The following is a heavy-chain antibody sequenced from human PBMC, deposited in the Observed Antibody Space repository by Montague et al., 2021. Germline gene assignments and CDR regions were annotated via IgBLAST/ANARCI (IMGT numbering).Heavy chain of an antibody. J-gene: IGHJ3*02. Sequence: TLSLTCTVSGGSISSSNYSWNWIRQPPGKGLEWIGYVYHSGDTYYNSSLKSRVTMSVDTSKKQFSLKLISVTAADTAVYYCVRGTYSGDTGGQFDIWGQGTMVAISS. CDR2: VYHSGDT. CDR1: GGSISSSNYS. D-gene: IGHD4-17*01. CDR3: VRGTYSGDTGGQFDI. V-gene: IGHV4-30-2*01.